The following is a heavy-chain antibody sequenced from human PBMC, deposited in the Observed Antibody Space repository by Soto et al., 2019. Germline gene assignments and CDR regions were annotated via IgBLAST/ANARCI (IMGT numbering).Heavy chain of an antibody. CDR2: IYYSGST. Sequence: QVQLQESGPGLVKPSQTLSLTCTVSGGSISSGGYYWSWIRQHPGEGLEWTGYIYYSGSTYYNPSRKSRVTISVGTSKNPIALKLSSVYAEVTAVYYWARGVVVVVPASAGEPDAFDIWGQGTMVTVSS. CDR1: GGSISSGGYY. CDR3: ARGVVVVVPASAGEPDAFDI. V-gene: IGHV4-31*03. D-gene: IGHD2-2*01. J-gene: IGHJ3*02.